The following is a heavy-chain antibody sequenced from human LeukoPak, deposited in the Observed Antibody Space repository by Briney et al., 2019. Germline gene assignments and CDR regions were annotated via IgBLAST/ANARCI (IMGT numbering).Heavy chain of an antibody. CDR2: ISGSGGRT. Sequence: GGSRRLSCAASRFTFSSYAMSWVRQAPGKGLEWVSAISGSGGRTYYADSVKGRFTISRDNSKNTLSLQMNSLRDEDTATYYCAKEVYCGRDCYNPGYGVDVWGQGTMVTVSS. J-gene: IGHJ6*02. V-gene: IGHV3-23*01. CDR3: AKEVYCGRDCYNPGYGVDV. D-gene: IGHD2-21*02. CDR1: RFTFSSYA.